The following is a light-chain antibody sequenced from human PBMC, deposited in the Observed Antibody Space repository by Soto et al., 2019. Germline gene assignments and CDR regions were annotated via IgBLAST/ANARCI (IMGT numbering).Light chain of an antibody. Sequence: QGTQSPSPLSSSVGNRVTITCLASQSISSYLNWYQQKPGKAPKLLIYAASSLQSGVPSRFSGSGSGTDFTLTISSLQPEDFATYYCQQSYSTSWTFGQGAKVDI. V-gene: IGKV1-39*01. J-gene: IGKJ1*01. CDR1: QSISSY. CDR2: AAS. CDR3: QQSYSTSWT.